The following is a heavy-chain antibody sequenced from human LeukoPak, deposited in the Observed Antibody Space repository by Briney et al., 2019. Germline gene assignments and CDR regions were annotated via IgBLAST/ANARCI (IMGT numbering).Heavy chain of an antibody. D-gene: IGHD2-2*01. V-gene: IGHV4-34*01. CDR3: ARALGRYCSSTSCYYPQIVFDY. Sequence: SETLSLTCAVYGGSFSGYYWSWIRQPPGKGLEWIGEINHSGSTNYNPSLKSRVTISVDTSKNQFSLKLSSVTAADTAVYYCARALGRYCSSTSCYYPQIVFDYWGQATLVTVSS. J-gene: IGHJ4*02. CDR1: GGSFSGYY. CDR2: INHSGST.